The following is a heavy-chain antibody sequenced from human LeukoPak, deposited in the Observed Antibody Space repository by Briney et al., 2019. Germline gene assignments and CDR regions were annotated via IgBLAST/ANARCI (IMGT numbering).Heavy chain of an antibody. J-gene: IGHJ4*02. CDR1: GFTVSSNY. CDR2: IYSGGST. Sequence: QPGGSLRLSCAASGFTVSSNYMSWVRQAPGKGLEWVSVIYSGGSTYYADSVKGRFTISRDNAKNSLYLQMNSLRAEDTAVYYCARVGIAAAGTGDYWGQGTLVTVSS. D-gene: IGHD6-13*01. CDR3: ARVGIAAAGTGDY. V-gene: IGHV3-53*01.